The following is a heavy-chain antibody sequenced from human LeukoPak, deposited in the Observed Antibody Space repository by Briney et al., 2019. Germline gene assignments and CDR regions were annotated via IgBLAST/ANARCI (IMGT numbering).Heavy chain of an antibody. J-gene: IGHJ4*02. CDR1: GYSISSGYY. CDR2: IYHSGST. Sequence: SETLSLTCTVSGYSISSGYYWGWIRQPPGKGLEWIGSIYHSGSTYYNPSLKSRVTISVDTSKNQFSLNLNSVTAADTAVYYCARRTPNWGLDYWGQGTLVTVSS. D-gene: IGHD7-27*01. V-gene: IGHV4-38-2*02. CDR3: ARRTPNWGLDY.